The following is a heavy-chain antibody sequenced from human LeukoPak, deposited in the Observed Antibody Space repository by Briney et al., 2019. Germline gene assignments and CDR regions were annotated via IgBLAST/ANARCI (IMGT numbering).Heavy chain of an antibody. D-gene: IGHD3-9*01. CDR2: ISGSGTNT. Sequence: GGSLRLSCAASGFTFSSYAMNWVRQAPGKGLEWVSTISGSGTNTYYGDSVKGRFTISRDNSKNTLYLQMNSLRAEDTAVYYCARDFDPGIPDYWGQGTLVTVSS. CDR3: ARDFDPGIPDY. J-gene: IGHJ4*02. CDR1: GFTFSSYA. V-gene: IGHV3-23*01.